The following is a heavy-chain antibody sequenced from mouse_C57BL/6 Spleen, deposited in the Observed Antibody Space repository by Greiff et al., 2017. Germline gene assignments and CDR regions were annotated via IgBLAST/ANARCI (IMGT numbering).Heavy chain of an antibody. V-gene: IGHV1-82*01. D-gene: IGHD2-4*01. Sequence: QVQLQQSGPELVKPGASVKISCKASGYAFSSSWMNWVKQRPGKGLEWIGRIYPGDGDTNYNGKFKGKATLTADKASSTAYMQLSSLTSEDSAVYFCARDDYDVYYYAMDYGGQGTSVTVSS. CDR3: ARDDYDVYYYAMDY. CDR2: IYPGDGDT. CDR1: GYAFSSSW. J-gene: IGHJ4*01.